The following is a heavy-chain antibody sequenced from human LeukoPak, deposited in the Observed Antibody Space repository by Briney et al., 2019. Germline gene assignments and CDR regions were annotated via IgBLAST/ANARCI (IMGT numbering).Heavy chain of an antibody. V-gene: IGHV4-59*01. D-gene: IGHD2-15*01. CDR3: ARGPRLYCSGSSCFQSYYFDP. J-gene: IGHJ2*01. CDR1: GGSLNTYY. Sequence: SETLSLTCAVSGGSLNTYYWSWIRQPPAKGLEWIGCINYSGTTNYNPSLKNRVTISVDTSKNHFSLRLTSVTAADTAVYYCARGPRLYCSGSSCFQSYYFDPWGFGALVTVSS. CDR2: INYSGTT.